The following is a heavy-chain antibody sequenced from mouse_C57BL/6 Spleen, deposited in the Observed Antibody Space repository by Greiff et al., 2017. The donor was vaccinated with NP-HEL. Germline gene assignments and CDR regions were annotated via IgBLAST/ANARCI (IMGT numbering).Heavy chain of an antibody. Sequence: VQLQQSGPELVKPGASVKISCKASGYAFSSSWMNWVKQRPGKGLEWIGRIYPGDGDTNYNGKFKGKATLTADKSSSTAYMQLSSLTSEDSAVYFSARGWLLYAMDYWGQGTSVTVSS. CDR3: ARGWLLYAMDY. D-gene: IGHD1-1*02. CDR2: IYPGDGDT. V-gene: IGHV1-82*01. CDR1: GYAFSSSW. J-gene: IGHJ4*01.